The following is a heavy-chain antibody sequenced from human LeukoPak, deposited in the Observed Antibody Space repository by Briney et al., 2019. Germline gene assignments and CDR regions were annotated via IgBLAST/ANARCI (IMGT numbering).Heavy chain of an antibody. D-gene: IGHD3-3*01. J-gene: IGHJ5*02. CDR1: GGSFSGYY. V-gene: IGHV4-34*01. CDR3: ARGSLGYYDFWSGSRWDWFDP. CDR2: INHSGST. Sequence: SETLSLTCAVYGGSFSGYYWSWIRQPPGKGLEWIGEINHSGSTNYNPSLKSRVTISVDTSKNQFSLKLSSVTAADTAVYYCARGSLGYYDFWSGSRWDWFDPWGQGTLVTVSS.